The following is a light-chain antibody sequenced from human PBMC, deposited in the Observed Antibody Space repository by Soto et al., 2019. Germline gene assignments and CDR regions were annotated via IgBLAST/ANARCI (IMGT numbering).Light chain of an antibody. V-gene: IGKV3-15*01. Sequence: ERAVTQSPATLSVSPGERATLSCRASQSVASNLAWYQQKPGQTPRLLIYAASTSATGIPARFSGSGSGTDFNLTITSLQSEDFAVYYCQQYYHWPRTFGQGTKVDIK. CDR3: QQYYHWPRT. CDR1: QSVASN. J-gene: IGKJ1*01. CDR2: AAS.